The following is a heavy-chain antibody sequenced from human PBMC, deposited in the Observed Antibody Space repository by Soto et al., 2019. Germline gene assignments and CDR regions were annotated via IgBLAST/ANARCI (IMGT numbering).Heavy chain of an antibody. J-gene: IGHJ5*02. CDR2: IYTTGSA. V-gene: IGHV4-4*07. D-gene: IGHD3-9*01. CDR3: ARDDYYDSNNWFDP. Sequence: SETLSLTCAVSGVSIKTYYWSWIRKPAGKGLEWIGRIYTTGSANHNPSLKSRVTMSVDTSKNQVSLKLTSVTAADAGVYYCARDDYYDSNNWFDPWGQGILVTVS. CDR1: GVSIKTYY.